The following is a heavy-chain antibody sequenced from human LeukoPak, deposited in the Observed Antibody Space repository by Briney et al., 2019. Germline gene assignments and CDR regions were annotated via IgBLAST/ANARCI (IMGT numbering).Heavy chain of an antibody. V-gene: IGHV4-34*01. D-gene: IGHD3-10*01. CDR2: INHSGST. CDR3: ARVEGSGSYYKYYFDY. J-gene: IGHJ4*02. Sequence: SETLSLTCAVYSGSFSGYYWSWIRQPPGKGLEWIGEINHSGSTNYNPSLKSRVTISVDTSKNQFSLKLSSVTAADTAVYYCARVEGSGSYYKYYFDYWGQGTLVTVS. CDR1: SGSFSGYY.